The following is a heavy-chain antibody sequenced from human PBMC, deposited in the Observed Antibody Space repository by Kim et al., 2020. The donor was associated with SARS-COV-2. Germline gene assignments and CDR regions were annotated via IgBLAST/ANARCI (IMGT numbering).Heavy chain of an antibody. J-gene: IGHJ5*02. Sequence: SETLSLTCAVYGGSFSGYYWSWIRQPPGKGLEWIGEINHSGSTNYNPSLKSRVTISVDTSKNQFSLKLSSVTAADTAVYYCARSGFSRFGYCSSTSCKNWFDPWGQGTLVTVSS. CDR2: INHSGST. CDR3: ARSGFSRFGYCSSTSCKNWFDP. CDR1: GGSFSGYY. V-gene: IGHV4-34*01. D-gene: IGHD2-2*01.